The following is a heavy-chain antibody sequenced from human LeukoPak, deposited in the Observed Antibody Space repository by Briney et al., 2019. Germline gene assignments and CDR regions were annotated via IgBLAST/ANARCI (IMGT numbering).Heavy chain of an antibody. J-gene: IGHJ3*02. CDR2: IKQDGSEK. Sequence: GGSLRLSCAASGFTSSSYWMSWVRQAPGKGLEWVANIKQDGSEKYYVDSVKGRFTISRDNAKNSLYLQMNSLRAEDTAVYYCAREGVYGYAFDIWGQGTMVTVSS. CDR1: GFTSSSYW. D-gene: IGHD2-8*01. V-gene: IGHV3-7*01. CDR3: AREGVYGYAFDI.